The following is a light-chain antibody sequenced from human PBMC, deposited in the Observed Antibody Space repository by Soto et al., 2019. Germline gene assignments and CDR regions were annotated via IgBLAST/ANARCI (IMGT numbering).Light chain of an antibody. CDR3: QQYGSSRT. V-gene: IGKV3-20*01. CDR1: QSVSSAY. Sequence: EIVLTQSPGTLSLSPGERATLSCRASQSVSSAYLAWYQQKPGQAPRLLIYDVSSRATGIPDRFSGSGSGTDFTLTVSRLEPEDFAVYYCQQYGSSRTFGQGTNVDIK. CDR2: DVS. J-gene: IGKJ1*01.